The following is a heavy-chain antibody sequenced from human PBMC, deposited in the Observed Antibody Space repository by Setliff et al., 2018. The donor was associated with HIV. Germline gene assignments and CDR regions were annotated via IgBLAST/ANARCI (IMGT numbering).Heavy chain of an antibody. J-gene: IGHJ4*02. CDR2: VDPEDDKT. D-gene: IGHD2-15*01. CDR3: VTGEGLRF. Sequence: ASVQVSCKASKYTFTDYYMHWVQQAPGKGLEWMGRVDPEDDKTIYAEKFQGRVTMTTATSSDTAYLYLSSLRSEDTAVYYCVTGEGLRFWGQGTLVTVSS. V-gene: IGHV1-69-2*01. CDR1: KYTFTDYY.